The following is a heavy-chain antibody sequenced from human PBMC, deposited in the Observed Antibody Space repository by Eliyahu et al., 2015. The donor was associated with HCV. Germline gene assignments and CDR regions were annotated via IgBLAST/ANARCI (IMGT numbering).Heavy chain of an antibody. CDR1: GYTFNDYY. J-gene: IGHJ4*02. CDR2: INPKSRAT. Sequence: QVLLVQSGAEVMKPGASVKVSCKASGYTFNDYYLHWVRQAPGQGLEWMGWINPKSRATKYAXKLQGRVIMTWDTSITTVYMELRGLTSDDTAVYYCLRDADPGTYFDYWGQGTLVTVSS. V-gene: IGHV1-2*02. CDR3: LRDADPGTYFDY. D-gene: IGHD3-10*01.